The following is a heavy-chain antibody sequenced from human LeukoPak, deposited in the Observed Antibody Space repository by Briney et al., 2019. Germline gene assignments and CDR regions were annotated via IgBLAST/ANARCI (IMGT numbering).Heavy chain of an antibody. V-gene: IGHV5-51*01. Sequence: GESLKISCKGSGYSFTNYWIGWVRQMPGKGLEWMGITYPDDSDTAYSPSFQGQVTISADKSINTAYLQWGSLKASDTAMYYCARHSAGSNSNFDHWGQGTLVTVSS. CDR1: GYSFTNYW. J-gene: IGHJ4*02. CDR2: TYPDDSDT. CDR3: ARHSAGSNSNFDH. D-gene: IGHD6-13*01.